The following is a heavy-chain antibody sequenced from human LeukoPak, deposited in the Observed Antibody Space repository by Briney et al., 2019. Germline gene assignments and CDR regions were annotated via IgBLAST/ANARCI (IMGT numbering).Heavy chain of an antibody. CDR3: AREGDSVTMIVPHFDY. D-gene: IGHD3-22*01. V-gene: IGHV3-21*01. Sequence: PGGSLRLSCAASGFTFSSYSMNWVRQAPGKGLEWVSSISSSSSYIYYADSVKGRFTISRDNAKNSLYLQMNSLRAEDTAVYYCAREGDSVTMIVPHFDYWGQGTLVTVSS. CDR2: ISSSSSYI. CDR1: GFTFSSYS. J-gene: IGHJ4*02.